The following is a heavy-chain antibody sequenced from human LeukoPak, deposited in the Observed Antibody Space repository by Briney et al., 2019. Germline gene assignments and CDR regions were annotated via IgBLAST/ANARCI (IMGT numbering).Heavy chain of an antibody. D-gene: IGHD5-24*01. Sequence: GGSLRLSCAASGFTFSSYWMSWVRQAPGKGLEWVANIKQDGSEKYYVDSVKGRFTISRDNSKNTLYLQMNSLRAEDTAVYYCARGHYTGMATIPWYFDLWGRGTLVTVSS. CDR3: ARGHYTGMATIPWYFDL. J-gene: IGHJ2*01. CDR2: IKQDGSEK. V-gene: IGHV3-7*01. CDR1: GFTFSSYW.